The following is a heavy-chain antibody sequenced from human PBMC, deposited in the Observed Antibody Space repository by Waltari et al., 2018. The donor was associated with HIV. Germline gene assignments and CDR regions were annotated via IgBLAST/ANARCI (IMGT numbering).Heavy chain of an antibody. CDR3: ARDYSNYVQSYGMDV. CDR1: GGSISSGDYY. CDR2: IYYSGST. J-gene: IGHJ6*02. D-gene: IGHD4-4*01. Sequence: QVQLQESGPGLVKPSQTLSLTCTVSGGSISSGDYYWSWIRQPPGKGLEWIGYIYYSGSTYYNPSLKSRVTISVDTSKNQFSLKLSSVTTADTAVYYCARDYSNYVQSYGMDVWGQGTTVTVSS. V-gene: IGHV4-30-4*01.